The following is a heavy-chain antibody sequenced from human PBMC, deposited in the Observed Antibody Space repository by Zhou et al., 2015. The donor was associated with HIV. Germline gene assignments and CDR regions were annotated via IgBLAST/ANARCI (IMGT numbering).Heavy chain of an antibody. D-gene: IGHD6-19*01. CDR2: INTQTTNT. Sequence: QVQLVQSGAEERKPGASVKVSCKASGYTFTSYAVHWVRQAPGQSLEWMGWINTQTTNTEYAQKFVGRVTISIDTSATTAYMELRSLRVEDTAIYYCARDSGSGWYRFDPVGQGTLVTVSS. CDR3: ARDSGSGWYRFDP. CDR1: GYTFTSYA. J-gene: IGHJ5*02. V-gene: IGHV1-3*05.